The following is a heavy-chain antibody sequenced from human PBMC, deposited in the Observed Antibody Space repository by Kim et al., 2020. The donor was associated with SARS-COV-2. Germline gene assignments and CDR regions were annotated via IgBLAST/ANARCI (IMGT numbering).Heavy chain of an antibody. CDR1: GFTFNSHD. CDR2: IAPSGAT. J-gene: IGHJ4*02. V-gene: IGHV3-23*01. CDR3: ARGHVAD. D-gene: IGHD5-12*01. Sequence: GGSLRLSCAASGFTFNSHDMSWFRQAPEKGLEWISYIAPSGATFYADSVKGRFTISGDTSKNTVSLQMNSLRAEDTAVYYCARGHVADWGKGTLVTVSS.